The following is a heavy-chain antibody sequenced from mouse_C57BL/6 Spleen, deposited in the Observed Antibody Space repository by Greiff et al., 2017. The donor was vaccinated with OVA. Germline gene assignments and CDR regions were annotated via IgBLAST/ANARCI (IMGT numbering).Heavy chain of an antibody. CDR2: ISSGGSYT. J-gene: IGHJ2*01. D-gene: IGHD1-1*01. Sequence: DVKLVESGGDLVKPGGSLKLSCAASGFTFSSYGMSWVRQTPDKRLEWVATISSGGSYTYYPDSVKGRFTISRDNAKNTLYLQMSSRKSEDTAMYYCARGGNYGSPFDYWGQGTTLTVSS. V-gene: IGHV5-6*02. CDR3: ARGGNYGSPFDY. CDR1: GFTFSSYG.